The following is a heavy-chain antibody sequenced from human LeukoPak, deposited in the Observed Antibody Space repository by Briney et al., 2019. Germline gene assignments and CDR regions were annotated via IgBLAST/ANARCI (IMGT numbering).Heavy chain of an antibody. J-gene: IGHJ3*02. V-gene: IGHV3-64*01. D-gene: IGHD6-13*01. Sequence: PGGSLRLTCAASGFILSSYSMHWVRQAPGEGLEFVSAISSSGGSTYYANSVKGRFTISRDTSKNTLYLQMSSLRPEDMAVYYCARVAAFGTAAFDIWGQGTTVTVSS. CDR2: ISSSGGST. CDR1: GFILSSYS. CDR3: ARVAAFGTAAFDI.